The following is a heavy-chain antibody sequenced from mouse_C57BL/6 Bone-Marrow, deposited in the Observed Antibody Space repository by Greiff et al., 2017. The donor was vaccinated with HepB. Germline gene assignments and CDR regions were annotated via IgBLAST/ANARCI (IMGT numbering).Heavy chain of an antibody. D-gene: IGHD2-3*01. CDR3: ARHTYDGYYGFAY. Sequence: DVHLVESGGGLVQPGGSLKLSCAASGFTFSDYYMYWVRQTPEKRLEWVAYISNGGGSTYYPDTVKGRFTISRDNAKNTLYLQMSRLKSEDTAMYYCARHTYDGYYGFAYWGQGTLVTVSA. J-gene: IGHJ3*01. CDR1: GFTFSDYY. CDR2: ISNGGGST. V-gene: IGHV5-12*01.